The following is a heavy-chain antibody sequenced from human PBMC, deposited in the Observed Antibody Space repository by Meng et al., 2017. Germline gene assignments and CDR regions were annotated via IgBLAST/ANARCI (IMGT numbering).Heavy chain of an antibody. J-gene: IGHJ5*02. CDR1: GGTFSSYA. CDR3: ASTIAVAGTGWIDP. D-gene: IGHD6-19*01. V-gene: IGHV1-69*01. Sequence: QGHVVQSWGGVKKPGSSGKVACKDAGGTFSSYASSWGRQAPAQGLEWMGGIIPIFGTANYAQKFQGRVTITTDESTSTAYMELSSLRSEDTAVYYCASTIAVAGTGWIDPWGQGTLVTVSS. CDR2: IIPIFGTA.